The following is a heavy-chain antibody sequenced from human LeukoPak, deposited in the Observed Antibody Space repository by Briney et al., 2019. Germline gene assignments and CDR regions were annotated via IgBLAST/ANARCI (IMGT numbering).Heavy chain of an antibody. CDR3: VKDPTYFDY. CDR2: ITNSGNSK. J-gene: IGHJ4*02. CDR1: EFTFSSYS. Sequence: GGSLRLSCAASEFTFSSYSMNWVRQAPGKGLEWVSYITNSGNSKSYADSVKGRFTISRDNTKNTLYLQMNSLRAEDTAIYYCVKDPTYFDYWGQGTLVTVSS. V-gene: IGHV3-48*01.